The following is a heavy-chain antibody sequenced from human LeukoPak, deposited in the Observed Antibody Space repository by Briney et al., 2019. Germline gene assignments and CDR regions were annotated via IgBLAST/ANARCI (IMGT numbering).Heavy chain of an antibody. CDR1: GFIFSNHT. J-gene: IGHJ4*02. CDR2: ISHDGNNK. Sequence: PGRSLTLSCAASGFIFSNHTMHWLPQAPGKGLEWVAVISHDGNNKYYGDSVKGRFTISRDNSKNTLYLQMDSLRAEDTAVYYCARPRGSRWSIPFDNWGQGTLVTVSS. CDR3: ARPRGSRWSIPFDN. V-gene: IGHV3-30-3*01. D-gene: IGHD6-13*01.